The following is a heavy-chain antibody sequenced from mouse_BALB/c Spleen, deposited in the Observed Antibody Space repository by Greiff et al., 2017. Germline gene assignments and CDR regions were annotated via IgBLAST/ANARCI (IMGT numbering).Heavy chain of an antibody. CDR1: GFSLTSYD. D-gene: IGHD1-1*01. V-gene: IGHV2-9-2*01. CDR2: IWTGGGT. Sequence: VMLVESGPGLVAPSQSLSITCTVSGFSLTSYDISWIRQPPGKGLEWLGVIWTGGGTNYNSAFMSRLSISKDNSKSQVFLKMNSLQTDDTAIYYCVREGGFITTDYYAMDYWGQGTSVTVSS. J-gene: IGHJ4*01. CDR3: VREGGFITTDYYAMDY.